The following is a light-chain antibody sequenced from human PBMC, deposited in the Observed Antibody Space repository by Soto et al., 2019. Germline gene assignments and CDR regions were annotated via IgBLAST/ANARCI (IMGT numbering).Light chain of an antibody. J-gene: IGLJ2*01. Sequence: QSALTKPASVSGSPGQSITISCTGTSSDVCGYNFVSWYQQHPGKAPRLMILDVDNRPSGVSTRFSGSKSGNTASLTISGLQAEDEADYYCCSYSGSSTIVVFGGGTKLTVL. CDR1: SSDVCGYNF. V-gene: IGLV2-14*03. CDR3: CSYSGSSTIVV. CDR2: DVD.